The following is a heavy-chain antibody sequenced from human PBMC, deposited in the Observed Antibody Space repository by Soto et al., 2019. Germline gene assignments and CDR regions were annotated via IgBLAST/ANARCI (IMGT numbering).Heavy chain of an antibody. CDR3: ARDPRDGYNLGYFQH. Sequence: QVQLVQSGAEVKKPGSSVKVSCKASGGTFSSYAISWVRQAPGQGLEWMGGIIPIFGTANYAQKFQGRVTITADESTITAYMELSSLRSEDTAVYYCARDPRDGYNLGYFQHWGQGTLVTVSS. V-gene: IGHV1-69*01. D-gene: IGHD5-12*01. CDR2: IIPIFGTA. J-gene: IGHJ1*01. CDR1: GGTFSSYA.